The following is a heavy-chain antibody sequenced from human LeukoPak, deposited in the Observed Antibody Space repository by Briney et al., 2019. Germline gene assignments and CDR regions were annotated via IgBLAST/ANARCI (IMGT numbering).Heavy chain of an antibody. CDR1: GGSISSYY. CDR3: ARAEQYYGSGSYSNWFDP. CDR2: IYYSGST. V-gene: IGHV4-59*01. Sequence: SETPSLTCTVSGGSISSYYWSWIRQPPGKGLEWIGYIYYSGSTNYNPSLKSRVTISVDTSKDHFSLKLSSVTAADTAVYYCARAEQYYGSGSYSNWFDPWGQGTLVTVSS. J-gene: IGHJ5*02. D-gene: IGHD3-10*01.